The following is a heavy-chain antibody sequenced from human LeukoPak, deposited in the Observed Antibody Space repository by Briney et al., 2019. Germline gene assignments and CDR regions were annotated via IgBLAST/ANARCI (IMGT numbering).Heavy chain of an antibody. Sequence: GGSLRLSCAASGFSFSNFWMHWVRQVPGMGLVWVSQINPDGTAALYADSVKGRFTISRDNAKSTLYLEMNTLRADDTAVYYCAKGSNFAFDNWGQGILVTASS. CDR1: GFSFSNFW. CDR2: INPDGTAA. CDR3: AKGSNFAFDN. J-gene: IGHJ4*02. D-gene: IGHD1-1*01. V-gene: IGHV3-74*01.